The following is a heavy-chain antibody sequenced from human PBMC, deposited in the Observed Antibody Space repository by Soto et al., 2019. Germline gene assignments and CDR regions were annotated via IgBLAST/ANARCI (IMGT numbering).Heavy chain of an antibody. D-gene: IGHD3-10*01. J-gene: IGHJ4*02. V-gene: IGHV1-18*01. CDR3: VRDLDGSGSYYTDY. CDR1: GYNFINYG. CDR2: IRVHKGNT. Sequence: GASVKVSCKASGYNFINYGITWVRQAPGQGLEWMGWIRVHKGNTNYAQKFQGRVTMTTDTSTGTAYMELRSLRPDDTAVYYCVRDLDGSGSYYTDYWGPGTLVTVSS.